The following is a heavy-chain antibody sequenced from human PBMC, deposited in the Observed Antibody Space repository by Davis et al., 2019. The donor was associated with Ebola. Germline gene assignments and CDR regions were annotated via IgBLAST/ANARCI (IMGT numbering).Heavy chain of an antibody. CDR2: ISAYNGNT. V-gene: IGHV1-18*01. D-gene: IGHD6-13*01. CDR3: ARGEIAAAALYRMDV. Sequence: ASVKVSCKASGYTFTSYGISWVRQAPGQGLEWMGWISAYNGNTNYAQKLQGRVTMTTDTSTSTAYMELRSLRSEDTAVYYCARGEIAAAALYRMDVWGQGTTVTVSS. CDR1: GYTFTSYG. J-gene: IGHJ6*02.